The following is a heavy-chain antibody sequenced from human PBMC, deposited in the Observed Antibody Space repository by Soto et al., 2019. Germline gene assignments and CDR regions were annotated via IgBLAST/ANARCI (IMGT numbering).Heavy chain of an antibody. J-gene: IGHJ4*02. V-gene: IGHV1-69*02. CDR1: GGTFSSYT. CDR3: ARSRYGDYSTYFGY. CDR2: IIPILGIA. D-gene: IGHD4-17*01. Sequence: QVQLVQSGAEVKKPGSSVKVSCKASGGTFSSYTISWVRQAPGQGLEWMGRIIPILGIANYAQKFQGRVTITANKSTSTAYMELSSLRSEDTAVYYCARSRYGDYSTYFGYWGQGTLVTVSS.